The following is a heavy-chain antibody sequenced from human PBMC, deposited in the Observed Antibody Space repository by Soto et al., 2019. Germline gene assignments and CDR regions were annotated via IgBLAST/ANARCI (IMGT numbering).Heavy chain of an antibody. D-gene: IGHD2-2*01. V-gene: IGHV3-30*18. CDR1: GFTFSSYG. CDR2: ISYDGSNK. CDR3: AKDEQYQLPDY. Sequence: GGSLRLSCAASGFTFSSYGMHWVRQAPGKGLEWVAVISYDGSNKYYADSVKGRFTISRDNSKNTLYLQMNSLRAEDTAVYYCAKDEQYQLPDYWGQGTLVTVSS. J-gene: IGHJ4*02.